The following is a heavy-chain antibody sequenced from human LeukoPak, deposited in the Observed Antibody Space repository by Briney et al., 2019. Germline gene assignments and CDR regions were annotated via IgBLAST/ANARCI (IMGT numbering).Heavy chain of an antibody. J-gene: IGHJ4*02. CDR1: GFTFSSYS. Sequence: KAGGSLRLSCAASGFTFSSYSMNWVRQAPGKGLEWVSSISGGSSEIYYADSVKGRFTISRDNAKNSLYLQMNSLRAEDTAVYYCAVEPTRPFFDYWGQGTLVTVSS. CDR3: AVEPTRPFFDY. CDR2: ISGGSSEI. D-gene: IGHD5-24*01. V-gene: IGHV3-21*01.